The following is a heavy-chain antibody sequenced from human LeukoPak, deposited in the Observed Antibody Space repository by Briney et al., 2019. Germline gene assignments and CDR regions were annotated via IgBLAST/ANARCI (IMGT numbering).Heavy chain of an antibody. CDR2: IYYSGST. CDR3: ARSGRGPADY. V-gene: IGHV4-59*01. D-gene: IGHD2-2*01. CDR1: GGSISSYY. J-gene: IGHJ4*02. Sequence: SETLSLTXTVSGGSISSYYWSWIRQTPGKGLEWIGYIYYSGSTNYNPSLKSRVTISVDTSKNQLSLKLSSVTAADTAVYYCARSGRGPADYWGQGTLVTVSS.